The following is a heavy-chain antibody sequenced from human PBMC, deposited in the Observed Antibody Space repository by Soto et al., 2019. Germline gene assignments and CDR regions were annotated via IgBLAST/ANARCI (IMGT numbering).Heavy chain of an antibody. Sequence: QVQLQESGPGLVKPSQTLSLTCTVSGGSISSGDYYWSWIRQPPGKGLEWIGYIYYSGSTYYHPSLKCRVTISVDTSKNQFSLKLSSVTAADTAVYYCARAATTFGGVIVNFDYWGQGTLVTVSS. CDR2: IYYSGST. D-gene: IGHD3-16*02. CDR1: GGSISSGDYY. V-gene: IGHV4-30-4*01. CDR3: ARAATTFGGVIVNFDY. J-gene: IGHJ4*02.